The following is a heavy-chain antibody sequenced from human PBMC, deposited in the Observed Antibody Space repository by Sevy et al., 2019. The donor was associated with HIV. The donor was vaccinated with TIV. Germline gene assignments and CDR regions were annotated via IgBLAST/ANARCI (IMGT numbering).Heavy chain of an antibody. CDR3: AKGGLSGTYRRVDY. D-gene: IGHD1-26*01. CDR2: ISFDGTSE. CDR1: GFTLSGYA. V-gene: IGHV3-30-3*01. Sequence: GGSLRLSCAASGFTLSGYAMHWVRQAPGKGLEWVAVISFDGTSESYADSVKGRFTISRDNSKNTMYLQMNSLRAEDTAVYYCAKGGLSGTYRRVDYWGQGTLVTVSS. J-gene: IGHJ4*02.